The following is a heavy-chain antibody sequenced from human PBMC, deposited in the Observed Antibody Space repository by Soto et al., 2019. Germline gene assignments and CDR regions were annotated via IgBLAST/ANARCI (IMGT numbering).Heavy chain of an antibody. CDR1: GYTFTSYG. Sequence: QVQLVQSGAEVKKPGASVKVSCKASGYTFTSYGISWVRQAPGQGLEWMGWISAYNGNTNYAQKLQGRVTMTTDTSTSTAYMELRSLRSDDTAVYYCARDRCSGGSCYSGGWWFDPWGQGTLVTVSS. D-gene: IGHD2-15*01. V-gene: IGHV1-18*04. J-gene: IGHJ5*02. CDR2: ISAYNGNT. CDR3: ARDRCSGGSCYSGGWWFDP.